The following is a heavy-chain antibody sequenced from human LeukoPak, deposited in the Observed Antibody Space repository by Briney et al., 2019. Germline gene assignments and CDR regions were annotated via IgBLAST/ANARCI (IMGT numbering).Heavy chain of an antibody. D-gene: IGHD3-16*01. V-gene: IGHV3-30*18. J-gene: IGHJ4*02. CDR2: ISYDGSNK. Sequence: PGGSLRLSCAASGFTFSSYGMHWVRQAPGKGLEWVAVISYDGSNKYYADSVKGRFTISRDNSKNTLYLQMYSLRAEDTAVYYCAKAIRVWLFDYWGQGTLVTVSS. CDR3: AKAIRVWLFDY. CDR1: GFTFSSYG.